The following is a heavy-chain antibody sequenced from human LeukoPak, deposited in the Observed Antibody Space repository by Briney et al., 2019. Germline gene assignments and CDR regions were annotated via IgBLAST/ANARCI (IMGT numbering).Heavy chain of an antibody. CDR1: GYTFTSYY. CDR3: ARDNSVEGTAWWFDP. V-gene: IGHV1-46*01. Sequence: ASVKVSCKASGYTFTSYYMHWVRQAPGQGLEWMGIINPSGGSTSYAQKFQGRVTMTRDMSTSTDYMELSSLRSEDTAVYYCARDNSVEGTAWWFDPWGQGTLVTVSS. J-gene: IGHJ5*02. CDR2: INPSGGST. D-gene: IGHD2-8*02.